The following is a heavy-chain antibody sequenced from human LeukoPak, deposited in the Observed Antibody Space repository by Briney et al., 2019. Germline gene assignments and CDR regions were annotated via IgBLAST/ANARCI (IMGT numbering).Heavy chain of an antibody. CDR2: ISDTGGRT. CDR3: AKRGVVIRVILVGFHKEAYYFDS. J-gene: IGHJ4*02. Sequence: PGGSLRLSCAVSGITLSNYGMTWVRQAPGKGLEWVAGISDTGGRTKYADSGKGRFTISRDNPKNTLYLQMNSLRAEDTAVYFCAKRGVVIRVILVGFHKEAYYFDSWGQGALVTVSS. V-gene: IGHV3-23*01. D-gene: IGHD3-22*01. CDR1: GITLSNYG.